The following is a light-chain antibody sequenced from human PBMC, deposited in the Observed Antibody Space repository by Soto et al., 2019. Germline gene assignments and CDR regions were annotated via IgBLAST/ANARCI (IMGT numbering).Light chain of an antibody. J-gene: IGKJ4*01. V-gene: IGKV3-15*01. CDR1: QSISTK. CDR3: QEYNDWRPIT. Sequence: IVMTQSPATLSVSPGERATLSCRASQSISTKLAWYQQKPGQAPRLXXYGASTRANGIPVRFSGSGSGTELTLTITSLQFEDFAVYDGQEYNDWRPITFGGGTQVDIK. CDR2: GAS.